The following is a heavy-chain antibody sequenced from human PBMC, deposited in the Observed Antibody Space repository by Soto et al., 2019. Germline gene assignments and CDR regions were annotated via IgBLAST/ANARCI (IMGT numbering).Heavy chain of an antibody. J-gene: IGHJ6*02. CDR3: ARVRTVNYYGMDV. CDR1: GFSFRNYW. CDR2: IKQDETEK. Sequence: GGSLRLSCADSGFSFRNYWMSRVRQAPGKGLEWVANIKQDETEKYYVDSVKGRFAISRDNGKNTLYLQMNSLRAEDTAVYYCARVRTVNYYGMDVWGQGTTVTVSS. V-gene: IGHV3-7*05.